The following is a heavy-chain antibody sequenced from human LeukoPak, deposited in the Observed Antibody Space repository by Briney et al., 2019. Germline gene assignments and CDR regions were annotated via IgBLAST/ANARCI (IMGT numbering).Heavy chain of an antibody. CDR3: ARDLRRFAAYYFDY. D-gene: IGHD5/OR15-5a*01. Sequence: PGRSLRLSCAASGFTFSGYAIHWVRQAPGKGQEWVAVISSDGRDKHHADSVKGRFTISRDNSKNTLYLQTNSLGAEDTAVYYCARDLRRFAAYYFDYWGQGTLVTVSS. J-gene: IGHJ4*02. CDR1: GFTFSGYA. V-gene: IGHV3-30*03. CDR2: ISSDGRDK.